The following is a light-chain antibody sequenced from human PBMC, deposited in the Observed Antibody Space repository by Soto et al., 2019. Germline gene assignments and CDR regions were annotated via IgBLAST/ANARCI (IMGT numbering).Light chain of an antibody. CDR3: SSYAGNNNFVV. CDR1: SSDVGGYKY. Sequence: QSALTQPPSASGSPGQSVTISCTGTSSDVGGYKYVSWNQQHPGKAPKLMIYEVSKRPSGVPDRFSGSKSGNTASLTVSGLQSEDEAEYYCSSYAGNNNFVVFGGGTKVTVL. V-gene: IGLV2-8*01. J-gene: IGLJ2*01. CDR2: EVS.